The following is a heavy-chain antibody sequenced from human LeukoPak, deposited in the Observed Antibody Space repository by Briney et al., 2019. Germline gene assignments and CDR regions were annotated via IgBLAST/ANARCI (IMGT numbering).Heavy chain of an antibody. Sequence: GGSLRLSCAASGFTFSSYGMHWVRQAPGKGLEWVAVISYDGSNKYYADSVKGRFTISRDNSKNTLYLQMSSLRAEDTAVYYCAKDPTDYVWGSYREGGLYWGQGTLVTVSS. CDR3: AKDPTDYVWGSYREGGLY. V-gene: IGHV3-30*18. J-gene: IGHJ4*02. CDR2: ISYDGSNK. CDR1: GFTFSSYG. D-gene: IGHD3-16*02.